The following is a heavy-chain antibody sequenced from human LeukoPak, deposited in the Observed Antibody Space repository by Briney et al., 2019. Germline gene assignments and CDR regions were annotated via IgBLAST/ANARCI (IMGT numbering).Heavy chain of an antibody. CDR1: GDSVSSNSVT. D-gene: IGHD2-2*01. CDR3: ARRLTQYDCFDP. J-gene: IGHJ5*02. V-gene: IGHV6-1*01. CDR2: TYYRSTWYN. Sequence: SQTLSLTCAISGDSVSSNSVTWNWIRQSPSRGPEWLGRTYYRSTWYNDYAVSVRGRITVNPDTSKNQFSLHLNSVTPEDTAVYYCARRLTQYDCFDPWGQGILVTVSS.